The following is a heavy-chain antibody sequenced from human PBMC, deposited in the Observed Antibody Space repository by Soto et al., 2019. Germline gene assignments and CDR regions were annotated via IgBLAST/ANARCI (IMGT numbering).Heavy chain of an antibody. J-gene: IGHJ6*02. V-gene: IGHV3-15*01. CDR1: GFTFSNAW. Sequence: GESLKISCAASGFTFSNAWMSWVRQAPGKGLEWVGRIKSKTDGGTTDYAAPVKGRFTISRDDSKNTLYLQMNSLKTEDTAVYYCTTVGGPYCGGDCPWAYYYGMDVWGQGTTVTVSS. CDR3: TTVGGPYCGGDCPWAYYYGMDV. CDR2: IKSKTDGGTT. D-gene: IGHD2-21*02.